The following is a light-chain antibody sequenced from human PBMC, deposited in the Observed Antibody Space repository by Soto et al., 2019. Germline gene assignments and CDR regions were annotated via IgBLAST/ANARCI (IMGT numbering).Light chain of an antibody. CDR1: QSVSSN. J-gene: IGKJ2*01. Sequence: DIVLTQSPATLSLSPGERATLSCRASQSVSSNLAWYQQKPGQAPRLLIYDASNRATGIPARFSGSGSGTDFTLTISSLEPEDFAVYYCQQRNNWYTFGQGTKLEIK. CDR2: DAS. V-gene: IGKV3-11*01. CDR3: QQRNNWYT.